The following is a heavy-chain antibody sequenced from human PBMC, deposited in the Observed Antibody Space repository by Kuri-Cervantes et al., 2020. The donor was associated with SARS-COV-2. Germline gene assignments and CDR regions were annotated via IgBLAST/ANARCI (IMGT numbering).Heavy chain of an antibody. J-gene: IGHJ3*02. V-gene: IGHV3-30-3*02. CDR1: GFTFSSYA. Sequence: GESLKISCAASGFTFSSYAMHWVRQAPGKGLEWVAVISYDGSNKYYADSVKGRFTISRDNAKNSLYLQMNSLRAEDMALYYCAKLAKTADDAFDIWGQGTMVTVSS. CDR2: ISYDGSNK. CDR3: AKLAKTADDAFDI. D-gene: IGHD5-12*01.